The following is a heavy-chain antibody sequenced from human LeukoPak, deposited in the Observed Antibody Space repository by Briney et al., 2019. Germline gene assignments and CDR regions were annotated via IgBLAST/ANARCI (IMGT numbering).Heavy chain of an antibody. CDR3: ATYRGPLDY. D-gene: IGHD3-10*01. CDR1: GFTFSTYG. V-gene: IGHV3-48*02. Sequence: GGSLRLSCAASGFTFSTYGINWVRQAPGKGLEWVSYISSGSGTIYYADSVKGRFTISRDNAKNSLYLQMNSLRDEGTGVYYCATYRGPLDYWGQGTLVTVSS. CDR2: ISSGSGTI. J-gene: IGHJ4*02.